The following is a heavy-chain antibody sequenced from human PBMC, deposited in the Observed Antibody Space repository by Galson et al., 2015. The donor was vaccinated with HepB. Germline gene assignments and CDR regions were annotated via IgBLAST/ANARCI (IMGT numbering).Heavy chain of an antibody. D-gene: IGHD6-13*01. J-gene: IGHJ4*02. Sequence: SLRLSCAASGFTFSSYSMNWVRPAPGKGLEWVSSISSSSSYIYYADSVKGRFTISRDNAKNSLYLQMNSLRAEDTAVYYCAREGDSSSWYVIDYWGQGTLVTVSS. CDR1: GFTFSSYS. CDR2: ISSSSSYI. CDR3: AREGDSSSWYVIDY. V-gene: IGHV3-21*01.